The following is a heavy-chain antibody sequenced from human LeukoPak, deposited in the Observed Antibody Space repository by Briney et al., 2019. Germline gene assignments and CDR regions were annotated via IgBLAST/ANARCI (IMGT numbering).Heavy chain of an antibody. J-gene: IGHJ4*02. D-gene: IGHD2-2*02. CDR2: IYYSGST. CDR3: AIRYCSSASCYMYY. V-gene: IGHV4-59*12. Sequence: SETLSLTCTVSGGSISSYYWSWIRQPPGKGLEWIGYIYYSGSTNYNPSLKSRVTISVDTSKKQFSLKLSSVTAADTAVYYCAIRYCSSASCYMYYWGQGTLVTVSS. CDR1: GGSISSYY.